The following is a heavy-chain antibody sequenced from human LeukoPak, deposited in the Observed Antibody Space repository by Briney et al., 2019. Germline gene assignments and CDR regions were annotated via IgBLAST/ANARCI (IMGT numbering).Heavy chain of an antibody. V-gene: IGHV4-39*01. Sequence: SETLSLTCTVSGGSISSSSYYRGWIRQPPGKGLEWIGSIYYSGSTYYNPSLKSRVTISVDTSKNQFSLKLSSVTAADTAVYYCARLNYYDSSGYYYVGPYYYYYMDVWGKGTTVTVSS. D-gene: IGHD3-22*01. CDR1: GGSISSSSYY. J-gene: IGHJ6*03. CDR2: IYYSGST. CDR3: ARLNYYDSSGYYYVGPYYYYYMDV.